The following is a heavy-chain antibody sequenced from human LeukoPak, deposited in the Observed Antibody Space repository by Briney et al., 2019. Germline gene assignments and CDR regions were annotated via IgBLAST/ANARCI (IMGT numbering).Heavy chain of an antibody. J-gene: IGHJ3*02. CDR2: IYPGDSDT. CDR1: GYSFTSYW. Sequence: GESLKISCKGSGYSFTSYWIGWVRQMPGKGLEWMGIIYPGDSDTRYSPSFQGQVTISADKSISTAYLQWSSLKASDTAMYCCARHEGLATHAFDIWGQGTMVTVSS. CDR3: ARHEGLATHAFDI. V-gene: IGHV5-51*01. D-gene: IGHD6-19*01.